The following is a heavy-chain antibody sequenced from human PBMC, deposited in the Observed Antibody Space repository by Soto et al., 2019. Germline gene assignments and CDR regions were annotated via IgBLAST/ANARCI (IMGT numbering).Heavy chain of an antibody. J-gene: IGHJ5*02. D-gene: IGHD2-8*01. CDR2: IYHSGRT. Sequence: PSETPYLTCSVSGGSINSGRSSWNWFRQSPGKGLEWIAYIYHSGRTHYEPSLKSRVTNSADRSKNQFSLKLTSVTGRYSPGYYCVRESTTSVPNGFDTWGPGSLVTVSS. CDR3: VRESTTSVPNGFDT. V-gene: IGHV4-30-2*06. CDR1: GGSINSGRSS.